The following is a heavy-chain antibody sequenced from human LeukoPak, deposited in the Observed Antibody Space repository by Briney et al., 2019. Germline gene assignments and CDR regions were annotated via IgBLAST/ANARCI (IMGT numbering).Heavy chain of an antibody. Sequence: SVKVSCKASGGTFSSYAISWVRQAPGQGLEWMGGIIPIIGTTKYAQKFQGRVTITTDESTSTAYMELSSLRSEDTAVYYCVSNSGSYYFDYWGQGTLVTVSS. CDR2: IIPIIGTT. V-gene: IGHV1-69*05. D-gene: IGHD1-26*01. CDR1: GGTFSSYA. J-gene: IGHJ4*02. CDR3: VSNSGSYYFDY.